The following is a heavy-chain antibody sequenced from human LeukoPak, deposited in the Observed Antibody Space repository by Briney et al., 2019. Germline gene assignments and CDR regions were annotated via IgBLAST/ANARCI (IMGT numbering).Heavy chain of an antibody. Sequence: SGGSLRLSCAASGFTFSSYAMHWVRQAPGKGLEWVAVISYDGSNKYYADSVKGRFTISRDNSKNTLYLQMNSLRAEDTAVYYCVPRKEWSCYMDVWGKGTTVSVSS. CDR1: GFTFSSYA. CDR2: ISYDGSNK. CDR3: VPRKEWSCYMDV. J-gene: IGHJ6*03. V-gene: IGHV3-30*04. D-gene: IGHD3-3*01.